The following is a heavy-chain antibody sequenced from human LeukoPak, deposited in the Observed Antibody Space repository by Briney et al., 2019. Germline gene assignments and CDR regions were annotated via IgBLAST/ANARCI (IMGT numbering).Heavy chain of an antibody. V-gene: IGHV3-23*01. D-gene: IGHD2-21*02. CDR2: ISGSGGST. Sequence: GGSLRLSCAASGFTFSSYAMSWVRQAPGKGLEWVSAISGSGGSTYYADSVKGRFTISRDNSKNTLYLQMNSLRAEDTAVYYRAKDPCGGDCYPSDYWGQGTLVTVSS. J-gene: IGHJ4*02. CDR1: GFTFSSYA. CDR3: AKDPCGGDCYPSDY.